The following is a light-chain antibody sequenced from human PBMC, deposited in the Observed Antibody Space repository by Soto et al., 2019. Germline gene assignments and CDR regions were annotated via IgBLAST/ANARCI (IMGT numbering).Light chain of an antibody. V-gene: IGKV3-20*01. Sequence: EIVLTQSPGTLSLSPGERATLSCRASQSVSSSYLAWYQQKPGQAPRLLIYGASSRATGIPDRFSGSGSGTDFTLTISRLEPEDFAVYYCKQYGSSRGGFTFGPGTKVDIK. CDR2: GAS. J-gene: IGKJ3*01. CDR1: QSVSSSY. CDR3: KQYGSSRGGFT.